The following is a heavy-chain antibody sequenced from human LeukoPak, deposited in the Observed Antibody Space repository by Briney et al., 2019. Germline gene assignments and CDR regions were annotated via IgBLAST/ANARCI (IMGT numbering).Heavy chain of an antibody. CDR3: ASRPDYYGSGSYWDDY. Sequence: SETLSLTCAVSGGSISSSNWWSWVRQPPGKGLEWIGEIYHSGSTNYNPSLKSRVTISVDKSKNQFSLKLSSVTAADTAVYYCASRPDYYGSGSYWDDYWGQGTLVTVSS. CDR2: IYHSGST. J-gene: IGHJ4*02. V-gene: IGHV4-4*02. CDR1: GGSISSSNW. D-gene: IGHD3-10*01.